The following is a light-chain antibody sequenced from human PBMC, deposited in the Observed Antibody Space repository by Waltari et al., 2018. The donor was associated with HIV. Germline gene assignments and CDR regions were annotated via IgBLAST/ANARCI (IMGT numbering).Light chain of an antibody. CDR3: AAWDDTLNGL. Sequence: QSVLTQPPSASGTPGQNVPISCSGNTSNIGTNIVNWYQQFPGAAPKLLIYSNNQRPSGVPARFSGSKSGTSASLAISGLQSEDEADYFCAAWDDTLNGLFGGGTKLTVL. CDR2: SNN. J-gene: IGLJ2*01. CDR1: TSNIGTNI. V-gene: IGLV1-44*01.